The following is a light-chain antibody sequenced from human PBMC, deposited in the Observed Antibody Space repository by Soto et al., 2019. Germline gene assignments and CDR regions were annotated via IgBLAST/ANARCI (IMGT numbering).Light chain of an antibody. J-gene: IGLJ2*01. CDR1: TGAVTSAYY. CDR2: STD. Sequence: QAVVTQEPSLTVSPGGTVTLTCASSTGAVTSAYYPNWFQQKPGQAPRALIYSTDSKHSWTPARLSGSLLGGKAALTLSGVQPEDEADYYCLLYYGAAVVFGGGTKLTVL. V-gene: IGLV7-43*01. CDR3: LLYYGAAVV.